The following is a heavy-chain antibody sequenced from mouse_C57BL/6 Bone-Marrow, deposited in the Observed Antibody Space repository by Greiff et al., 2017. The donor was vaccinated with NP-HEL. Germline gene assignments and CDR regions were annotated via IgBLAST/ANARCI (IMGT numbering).Heavy chain of an antibody. V-gene: IGHV1-15*01. CDR1: GYTFTDYE. D-gene: IGHD1-1*01. CDR3: TGLYYGSSFWYFDV. CDR2: IDPETGGT. Sequence: QVQLQQSGAELVRPGASVTLSCKASGYTFTDYEMPWVKQTPVHGLEWIGAIDPETGGTAYNQKFKGKAILTADQSSSPAYLELRSLTSEDAAVYYCTGLYYGSSFWYFDVWGTGTTVTVSS. J-gene: IGHJ1*03.